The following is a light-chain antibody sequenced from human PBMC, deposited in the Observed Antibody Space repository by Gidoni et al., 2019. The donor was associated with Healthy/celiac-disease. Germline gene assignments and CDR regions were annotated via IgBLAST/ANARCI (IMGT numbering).Light chain of an antibody. CDR2: DAS. V-gene: IGKV3-11*01. CDR1: QSVSSY. CDR3: QQRSNWPWT. Sequence: EIVLTQSPATLSLSTGERATLSCRASQSVSSYLAGYQQKPGQAPRRLIYDASNRATGLPARFSGSGSGTDFTLTIRSLEPEDFAVYYCQQRSNWPWTFGQGTKVEIK. J-gene: IGKJ1*01.